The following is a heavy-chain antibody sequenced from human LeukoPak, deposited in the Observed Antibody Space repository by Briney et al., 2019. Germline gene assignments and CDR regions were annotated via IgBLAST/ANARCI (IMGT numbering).Heavy chain of an antibody. J-gene: IGHJ5*02. CDR2: TYHRSTWYN. CDR3: ARRLTQYDCFDP. Sequence: SQTLSLTCAISGDIVSSNSVTWNWIRQSPSRGLEWLGRTYHRSTWYNDYAVSVRGRITVNPDTSKNQFSLHLNSVTPEDTAVYYCARRLTQYDCFDPWGQGILVTVSS. D-gene: IGHD2-2*01. V-gene: IGHV6-1*01. CDR1: GDIVSSNSVT.